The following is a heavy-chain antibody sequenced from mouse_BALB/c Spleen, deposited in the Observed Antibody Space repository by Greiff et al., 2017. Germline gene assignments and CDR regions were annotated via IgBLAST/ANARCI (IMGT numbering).Heavy chain of an antibody. CDR1: GYTFTDYN. D-gene: IGHD4-1*01. V-gene: IGHV1S29*02. CDR3: ASGGWDVPFAY. CDR2: IYPYNGGT. Sequence: EVQLVESGPELVKPGASVKISCKASGYTFTDYNMHWVKQSHGKSLEWIGYIYPYNGGTGYNQKFKSKATLTVDNSSSTAYMELRSLTSEDSAVYYCASGGWDVPFAYWGQGTLVTVSA. J-gene: IGHJ3*01.